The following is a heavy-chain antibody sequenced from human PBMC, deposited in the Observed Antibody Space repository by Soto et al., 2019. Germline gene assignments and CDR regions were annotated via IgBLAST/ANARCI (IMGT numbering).Heavy chain of an antibody. Sequence: SPTLSLTCAISGDSVSSNSAAWNWIRQSPSRGLEWLGRTYYRSKWYNDYAVSVKSRITINPDTSKNQFSLQLNSVTPEDTAVYYCARGSGRFLEWLLDAFDIWGQGTMVTVS. D-gene: IGHD3-3*01. V-gene: IGHV6-1*01. J-gene: IGHJ3*02. CDR1: GDSVSSNSAA. CDR2: TYYRSKWYN. CDR3: ARGSGRFLEWLLDAFDI.